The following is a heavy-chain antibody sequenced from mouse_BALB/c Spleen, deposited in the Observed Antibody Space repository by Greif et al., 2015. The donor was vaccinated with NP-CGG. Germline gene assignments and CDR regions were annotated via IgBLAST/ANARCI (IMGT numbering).Heavy chain of an antibody. D-gene: IGHD4-1*01. CDR3: ARDWYFDY. CDR1: GYTFTSSW. CDR2: IRPNSGNT. V-gene: IGHV1S130*01. J-gene: IGHJ2*01. Sequence: QVQLQQSGSVLVRPGASVKLSCKASGYTFTSSWMHWAKQRPGQGLEWIGEIRPNSGNTNYNEKFKGKATLTVDTSSSPADVDLSSLTSEDSAVYYCARDWYFDYWGQGTTLTVSS.